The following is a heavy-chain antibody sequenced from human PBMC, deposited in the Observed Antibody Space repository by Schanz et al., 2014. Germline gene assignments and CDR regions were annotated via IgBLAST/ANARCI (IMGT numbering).Heavy chain of an antibody. V-gene: IGHV3-23*01. CDR3: LAPDYGMDV. CDR2: IGVDGTTT. CDR1: GFTFSTHA. Sequence: EVQLLESGGGLVQPGGSLKLSCAASGFTFSTHAMHWVRQAPGKGLEWVSVIGVDGTTTYYADSVKGRFTISRDNSKNTLYLQMNSLRAEDTAVYYCLAPDYGMDVWGQGTTVTVSS. J-gene: IGHJ6*02.